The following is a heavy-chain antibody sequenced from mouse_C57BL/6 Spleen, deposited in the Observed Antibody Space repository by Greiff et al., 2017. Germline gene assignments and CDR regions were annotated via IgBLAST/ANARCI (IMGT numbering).Heavy chain of an antibody. V-gene: IGHV1-55*01. Sequence: QVQLQQPGAELVKPGASVKMSCKASGYTFTSYWITWVKQRPGQGLEWIGDIYPGSGSTNYNEKFKSKATLTVDTSSSTAYVQLSSLTSEDSAVYYSAREDYYGNSYRSFDVWGTGTTVTVSS. CDR3: AREDYYGNSYRSFDV. CDR2: IYPGSGST. D-gene: IGHD1-1*01. CDR1: GYTFTSYW. J-gene: IGHJ1*03.